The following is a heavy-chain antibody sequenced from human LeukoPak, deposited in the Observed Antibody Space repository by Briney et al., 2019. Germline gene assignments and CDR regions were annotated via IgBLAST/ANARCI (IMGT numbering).Heavy chain of an antibody. D-gene: IGHD5-18*01. Sequence: GRSLRLSCVASGFTFRRYWMHWVRQAPGKGLEWVSGITGNGATTYYADSVKGRFTISRDNSRNTVYLQMNSLRAEDTAVYYCANDLGWIQLNLGRGQGTLVTVSS. J-gene: IGHJ4*02. CDR3: ANDLGWIQLNLG. CDR1: GFTFRRYW. V-gene: IGHV3-23*01. CDR2: ITGNGATT.